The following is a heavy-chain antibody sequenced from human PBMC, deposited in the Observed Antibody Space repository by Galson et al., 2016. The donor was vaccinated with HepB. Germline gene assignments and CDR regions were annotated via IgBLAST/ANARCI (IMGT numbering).Heavy chain of an antibody. V-gene: IGHV1-46*01. Sequence: SVKVSCKASGYSFINYYMHWVRQAPGQGLEWMGIINPNGGSTIYAQKFQGRVNMTRDTSTRTVYMELSSLRFEDTAVYYCVRSQFGGPEYWGQGTLVTVSS. J-gene: IGHJ1*01. CDR3: VRSQFGGPEY. CDR2: INPNGGST. D-gene: IGHD3-3*01. CDR1: GYSFINYY.